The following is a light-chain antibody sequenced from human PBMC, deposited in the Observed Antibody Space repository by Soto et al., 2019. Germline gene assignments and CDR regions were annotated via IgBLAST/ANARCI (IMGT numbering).Light chain of an antibody. V-gene: IGKV3-20*01. CDR2: GPS. CDR1: QSVTSNY. Sequence: EIVLTQSPGTLSLSPGERATLSCRASQSVTSNYLAWYQQTPGQAPRLLIYGPSSRATGIPDRFSGSGSGTEFTLTISSLQPDDFATYYCHQYNDYPYTFGQGTKVDIK. J-gene: IGKJ2*01. CDR3: HQYNDYPYT.